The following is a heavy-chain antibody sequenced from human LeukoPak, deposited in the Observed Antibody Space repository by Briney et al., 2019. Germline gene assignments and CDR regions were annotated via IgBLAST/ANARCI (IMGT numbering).Heavy chain of an antibody. Sequence: SETLSLTCTVSGGSISSGDYYWSWIRQPPGKGLEWIGYIYYSGSTYYNPSLKSRVAISVDTSKNQFSLKLSSVTAADTAVYYCARAYCGGDCYSYYYYYMDVWGKGTTVTVSS. CDR1: GGSISSGDYY. J-gene: IGHJ6*03. CDR2: IYYSGST. V-gene: IGHV4-30-4*08. D-gene: IGHD2-21*01. CDR3: ARAYCGGDCYSYYYYYMDV.